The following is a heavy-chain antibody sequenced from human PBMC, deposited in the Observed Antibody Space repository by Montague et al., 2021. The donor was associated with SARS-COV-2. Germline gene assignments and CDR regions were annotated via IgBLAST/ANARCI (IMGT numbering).Heavy chain of an antibody. CDR3: ARDPAQVPGIAAAGKADNNPFDY. V-gene: IGHV3-21*01. CDR2: ISTSSSYI. CDR1: GFTFSSYS. J-gene: IGHJ4*02. Sequence: SLRLSCAASGFTFSSYSMNWVRQAPGKGLEWVSSISTSSSYIYYAGSVKGRFTISRDNAKNSLYLQMNSLRAEDTAVYYCARDPAQVPGIAAAGKADNNPFDYWGQGTLVTVSS. D-gene: IGHD6-13*01.